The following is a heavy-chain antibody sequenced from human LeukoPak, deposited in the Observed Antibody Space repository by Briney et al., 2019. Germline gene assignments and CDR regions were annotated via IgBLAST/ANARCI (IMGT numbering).Heavy chain of an antibody. V-gene: IGHV1-2*02. Sequence: GASVKVSCKASGYTFTGYYMHWVRQAPGQGLEWMGWINPNSGGTNYAQKFQGSVTMTRDTSISTAYMELSRLRSDDTAVYYCARDRSPYSSSSDAFDIWGQGTMVTVSS. J-gene: IGHJ3*02. D-gene: IGHD6-6*01. CDR1: GYTFTGYY. CDR3: ARDRSPYSSSSDAFDI. CDR2: INPNSGGT.